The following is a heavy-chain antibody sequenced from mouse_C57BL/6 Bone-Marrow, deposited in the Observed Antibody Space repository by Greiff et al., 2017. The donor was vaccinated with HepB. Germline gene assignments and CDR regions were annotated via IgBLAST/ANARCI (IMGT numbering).Heavy chain of an antibody. V-gene: IGHV1-61*01. CDR3: ARDYYGRERYFDV. D-gene: IGHD1-1*01. CDR2: IYPSDSET. CDR1: GYTFTSYW. Sequence: QVQLKQPGAELVRPGSSVKLSCKASGYTFTSYWMDWVKQRPGQGLEWIGNIYPSDSETHYNQKFKDKATLTVDKSSSTAYMQLSSLTSEDSAVYYCARDYYGRERYFDVWGTGTTVTVSS. J-gene: IGHJ1*03.